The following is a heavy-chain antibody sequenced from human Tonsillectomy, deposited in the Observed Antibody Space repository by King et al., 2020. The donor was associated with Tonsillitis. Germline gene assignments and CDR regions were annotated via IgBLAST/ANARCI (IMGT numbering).Heavy chain of an antibody. CDR3: ARDRFSDYYDSSGYYH. V-gene: IGHV3-7*01. CDR1: GFTFSSYW. J-gene: IGHJ5*02. CDR2: IKQDGSEK. Sequence: QLVQSGGGLVQPGGSLRLSCAASGFTFSSYWMSWVRQAPGKRLEWVANIKQDGSEKYYVDSVKGRFTISRDNAKNSLYLQMNSLRAEDTAVYYCARDRFSDYYDSSGYYHWGQGTLVTVSS. D-gene: IGHD3-22*01.